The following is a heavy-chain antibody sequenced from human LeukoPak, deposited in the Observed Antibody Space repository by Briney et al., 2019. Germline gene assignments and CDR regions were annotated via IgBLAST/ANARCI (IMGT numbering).Heavy chain of an antibody. CDR1: EITFSSYA. D-gene: IGHD6-13*01. V-gene: IGHV3-23*01. CDR3: AKATSSSWEVLDY. J-gene: IGHJ4*02. CDR2: ISTSGGHT. Sequence: GGSLRLSCAASEITFSSYAMSWVRQAPGKGLEWVPSISTSGGHTYYAGSVKGRFTISRDNSKSTLYLQMNSLRAEDTAVYYCAKATSSSWEVLDYWGQGTLVTVSS.